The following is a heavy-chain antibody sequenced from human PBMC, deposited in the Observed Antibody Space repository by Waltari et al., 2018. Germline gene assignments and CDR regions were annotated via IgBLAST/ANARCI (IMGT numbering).Heavy chain of an antibody. V-gene: IGHV1-24*01. CDR1: GNTRKELS. D-gene: IGHD6-6*01. J-gene: IGHJ6*02. CDR2: FDPEGGET. CDR3: ATEGPIAARRYYYGMDV. Sequence: QVQLVQSGAEVKKHGASVKVSCKVSGNTRKELSMHWVREAHGKGLEWMGGFDPEGGETIYAQKFQGRVTMTEDTSTDTAYMELSSLRSEDTAVYYCATEGPIAARRYYYGMDVWGQGTTVTVSS.